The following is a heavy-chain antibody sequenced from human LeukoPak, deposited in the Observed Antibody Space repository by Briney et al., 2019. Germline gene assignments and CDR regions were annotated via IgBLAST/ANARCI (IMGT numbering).Heavy chain of an antibody. CDR2: ISVRSNYI. CDR1: GYTFSSYS. CDR3: ARVPGVTRYFDS. V-gene: IGHV3-21*01. Sequence: PGGSLRLSCAASGYTFSSYSINWVRQAPGEGLECVSSISVRSNYIYYADSVRGRFRISRDDARDSLYLQMNSLRAEDTAVYYCARVPGVTRYFDSWGQGILVTVSS. J-gene: IGHJ4*02. D-gene: IGHD4-23*01.